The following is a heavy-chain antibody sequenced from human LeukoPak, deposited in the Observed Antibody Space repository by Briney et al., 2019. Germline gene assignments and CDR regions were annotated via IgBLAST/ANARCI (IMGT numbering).Heavy chain of an antibody. V-gene: IGHV4-34*01. CDR1: GGSFSGFY. CDR2: INHSGST. Sequence: SETLSLTCAVYGGSFSGFYWSWIRQPPGKGLEWIGEINHSGSTNYNPSLKSRVTISVDTSKNQFSLKLSSVTAADTAVYYRARGRSIAAAAPNYWGQGTLVTVSS. D-gene: IGHD6-13*01. J-gene: IGHJ4*02. CDR3: ARGRSIAAAAPNY.